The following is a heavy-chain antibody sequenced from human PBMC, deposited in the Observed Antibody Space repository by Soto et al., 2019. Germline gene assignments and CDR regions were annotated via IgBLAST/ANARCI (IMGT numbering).Heavy chain of an antibody. J-gene: IGHJ5*02. CDR3: ARDSYVLRFLEWQNPRGDNWFDP. CDR1: GYTFTSYG. CDR2: ISAYNGNT. D-gene: IGHD3-3*01. Sequence: QVQLVQSGAEVKKPGASVKVSCKASGYTFTSYGISWVRQSPGQGLEWMGWISAYNGNTNYAQKLQGRVTMTTDTSTSTAYMELRSLRSDDTAVYYCARDSYVLRFLEWQNPRGDNWFDPWGQGTLVTVSS. V-gene: IGHV1-18*01.